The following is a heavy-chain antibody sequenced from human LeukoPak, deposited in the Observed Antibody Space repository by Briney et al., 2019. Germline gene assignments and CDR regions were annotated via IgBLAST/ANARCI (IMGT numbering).Heavy chain of an antibody. CDR1: GYNLTSYW. D-gene: IGHD4-17*01. CDR2: LTPSKSYI. J-gene: IGHJ4*02. V-gene: IGHV5-10-1*01. CDR3: ARRPNVLYDYGDYLLTD. Sequence: SLKISSQGSGYNLTSYWISWVRSMPGKGLEWMGRLTPSKSYINYSLSFQCHVTISADKSISTAYLQWSSLKASDTAMYYCARRPNVLYDYGDYLLTDWGQGTLVTVSS.